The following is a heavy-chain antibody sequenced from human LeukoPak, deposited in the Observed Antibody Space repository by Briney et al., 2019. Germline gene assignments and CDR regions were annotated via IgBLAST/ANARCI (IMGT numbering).Heavy chain of an antibody. D-gene: IGHD6-13*01. J-gene: IGHJ4*02. CDR2: IYYSGNT. CDR3: ARQGYNSSPFNY. CDR1: GGSISSYY. V-gene: IGHV4-59*01. Sequence: SETLSLTCTVSGGSISSYYWSWIRQPPGKGLEWIGYIYYSGNTYYNPSLKSRVTTSVDTSKNQFSLRLTSVTAADTAVYYCARQGYNSSPFNYWGQGTLVTVSS.